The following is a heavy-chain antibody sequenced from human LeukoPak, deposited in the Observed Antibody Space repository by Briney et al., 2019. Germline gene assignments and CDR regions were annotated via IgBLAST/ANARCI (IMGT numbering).Heavy chain of an antibody. D-gene: IGHD3-9*01. J-gene: IGHJ4*02. CDR1: GYTFTSYD. V-gene: IGHV1-2*02. CDR3: ARGPSYFD. Sequence: ASVKVSCKASGYTFTSYDINWVRQATGQGLEWMGWINPNSGGTNYAQKFRGRVTMTRDTSISTAYMELSRLRSDDTAVYYCARGPSYFDWGQGTLVTVSS. CDR2: INPNSGGT.